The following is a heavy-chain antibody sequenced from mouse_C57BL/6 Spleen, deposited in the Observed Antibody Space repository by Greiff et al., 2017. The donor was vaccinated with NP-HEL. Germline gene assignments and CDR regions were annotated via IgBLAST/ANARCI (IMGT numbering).Heavy chain of an antibody. CDR3: TTPRAAQATSWFAY. CDR1: GFNIKDYY. D-gene: IGHD3-2*02. Sequence: XVQLQQSGAELVRPGASVKLSCTAPGFNIKDYYMHWVKQRPEQGLEWIGRIDPEDGDTEYAPKFQGKATMTADTSSNTAYLQLSSLTSEDTAVYYCTTPRAAQATSWFAYWGQGTLVTVSA. J-gene: IGHJ3*01. CDR2: IDPEDGDT. V-gene: IGHV14-1*01.